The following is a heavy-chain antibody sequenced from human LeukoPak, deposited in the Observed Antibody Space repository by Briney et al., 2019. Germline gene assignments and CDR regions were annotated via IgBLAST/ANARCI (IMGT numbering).Heavy chain of an antibody. D-gene: IGHD3-10*01. V-gene: IGHV4-38-2*02. CDR2: IYHSGST. CDR1: GYSISSGYY. J-gene: IGHJ4*02. Sequence: SETLSLTCTVSGYSISSGYYWGWIRQPPGKGLEWIGSIYHSGSTYYNPSLKSRVTISVDTSKNQFSPKLTSVTAADTAVYYCARLGEHYSTFDYWGQGTLVTVSS. CDR3: ARLGEHYSTFDY.